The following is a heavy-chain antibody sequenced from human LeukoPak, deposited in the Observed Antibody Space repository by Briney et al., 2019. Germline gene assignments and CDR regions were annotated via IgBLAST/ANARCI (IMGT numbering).Heavy chain of an antibody. Sequence: ASVKVSCTASGYTFTSYYMHWVRQAPGQGLEWMGIINPSGGSTSYAQKFQGRVTMTRDTSTSTVYMELSSLRPEDTAVYYCAREYSSGWYVFDYWGQGTLVTVSS. V-gene: IGHV1-46*01. CDR1: GYTFTSYY. CDR3: AREYSSGWYVFDY. J-gene: IGHJ4*02. D-gene: IGHD6-19*01. CDR2: INPSGGST.